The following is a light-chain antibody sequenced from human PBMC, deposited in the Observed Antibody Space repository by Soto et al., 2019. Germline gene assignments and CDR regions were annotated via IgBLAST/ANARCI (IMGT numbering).Light chain of an antibody. CDR3: QRTYNAPT. Sequence: DIQMAQSPCSLSASVGYGFTITGRASQSISSYLNWYQQKPGKAPKLLIYAASSLQSGVPSRFSGSGSGTDFTLTISSLQPEDVATYYGQRTYNAPTFGQGTRLEI. CDR2: AAS. J-gene: IGKJ5*01. V-gene: IGKV1-39*01. CDR1: QSISSY.